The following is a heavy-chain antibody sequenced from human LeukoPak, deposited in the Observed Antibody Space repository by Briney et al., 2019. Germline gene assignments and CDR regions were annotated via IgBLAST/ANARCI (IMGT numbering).Heavy chain of an antibody. CDR1: GFTFSNYA. D-gene: IGHD6-13*01. J-gene: IGHJ5*02. CDR3: ARDDGLGSSEFDP. CDR2: ISYDGSNK. V-gene: IGHV3-30-3*01. Sequence: GSLRLSCAASGFTFSNYAMHWVRQAPGKGLEWVAVISYDGSNKYYADSVKGRFIISRDNSKNTLYLQMNSLRAEDTAVYYCARDDGLGSSEFDPWGQGTLVTVSS.